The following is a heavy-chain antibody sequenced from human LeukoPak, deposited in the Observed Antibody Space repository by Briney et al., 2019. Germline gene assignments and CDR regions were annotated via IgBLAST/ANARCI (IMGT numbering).Heavy chain of an antibody. J-gene: IGHJ5*02. V-gene: IGHV1-2*02. D-gene: IGHD3-3*01. CDR1: GYTFTGYY. CDR3: ARIYDFWSGYYNGFDP. CDR2: INPNNAAT. Sequence: ASVKVSCKASGYTFTGYYMHWVRQAPGQGLEWMGWINPNNAATNYAQKFQGRVTMTRDTSIRTAYMELSRLSSDDTAVYYCARIYDFWSGYYNGFDPWGQGTLVTVSS.